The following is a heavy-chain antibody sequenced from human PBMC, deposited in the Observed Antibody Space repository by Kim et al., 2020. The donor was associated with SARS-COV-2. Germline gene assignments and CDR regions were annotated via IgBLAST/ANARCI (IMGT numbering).Heavy chain of an antibody. CDR1: GFTFSSYA. CDR3: AEGGRRDGYNTQDLGYFDY. J-gene: IGHJ4*02. V-gene: IGHV3-23*01. CDR2: ISGSGGST. D-gene: IGHD3-16*01. Sequence: GGSLRLSCAASGFTFSSYAMSWVRQAPGKGLEWVSAISGSGGSTYYADSVKGRFTISRDNSKNTLYLQMNSLRAEDTAVYYCAEGGRRDGYNTQDLGYFDYWGQGTLVTVSS.